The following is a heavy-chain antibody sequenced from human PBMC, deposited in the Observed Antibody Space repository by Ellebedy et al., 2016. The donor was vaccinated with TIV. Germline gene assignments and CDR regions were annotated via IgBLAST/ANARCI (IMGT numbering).Heavy chain of an antibody. CDR1: GGSISSGNYY. CDR3: ASHLTTVTSFDY. Sequence: MPSETLSLTCTVPGGSISSGNYYRSWIRQLPGKGLEWIGYIYYSGSTYYNMSLKSRVTISVDTSKNQFSLKMNSVTAADTAVYYCASHLTTVTSFDYWGQGTRVTVSS. J-gene: IGHJ4*02. CDR2: IYYSGST. D-gene: IGHD4-17*01. V-gene: IGHV4-31*03.